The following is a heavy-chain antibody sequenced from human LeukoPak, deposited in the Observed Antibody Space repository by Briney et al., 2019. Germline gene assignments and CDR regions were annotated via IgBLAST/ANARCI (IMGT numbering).Heavy chain of an antibody. J-gene: IGHJ4*02. Sequence: GGSLRLSCAASGFTFSSYNMNWVRQAPGKGLEWVSSITSGSSYIYYADSVKGRFTISRDNSKNTLYLQMNSLRAEDTAVYYCAKVALAYYDSSGQPTYYFDYWGQGTLVTVSS. V-gene: IGHV3-21*01. CDR2: ITSGSSYI. CDR3: AKVALAYYDSSGQPTYYFDY. CDR1: GFTFSSYN. D-gene: IGHD3-22*01.